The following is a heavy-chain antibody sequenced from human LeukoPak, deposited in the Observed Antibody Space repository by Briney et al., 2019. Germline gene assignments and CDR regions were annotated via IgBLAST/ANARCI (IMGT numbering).Heavy chain of an antibody. CDR2: ISYDGANK. Sequence: GRSLRLSCAASGFTFSSYGIHWVRQAPVKGLEWVGVISYDGANKYYADSVKGRFTISRDNSKNTLYLQMNGLRAEDTAVYYCAKEHVLKGTADYWGQGTLVTVSS. V-gene: IGHV3-30*18. J-gene: IGHJ4*02. D-gene: IGHD1-7*01. CDR3: AKEHVLKGTADY. CDR1: GFTFSSYG.